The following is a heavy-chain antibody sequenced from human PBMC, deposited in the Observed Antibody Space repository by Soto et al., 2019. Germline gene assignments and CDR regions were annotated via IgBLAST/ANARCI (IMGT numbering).Heavy chain of an antibody. D-gene: IGHD2-21*02. Sequence: SETLSLTCTVSGGSISSSSYYWGWIRQPPGKGLEWIGSIYYSGSTYYNPSLKSRVTISVDTSKNQFSLKLSSVTAADTAVYSCARQTRTAIQGLWFDPWGQGPLVTVSS. J-gene: IGHJ5*02. CDR2: IYYSGST. CDR3: ARQTRTAIQGLWFDP. CDR1: GGSISSSSYY. V-gene: IGHV4-39*01.